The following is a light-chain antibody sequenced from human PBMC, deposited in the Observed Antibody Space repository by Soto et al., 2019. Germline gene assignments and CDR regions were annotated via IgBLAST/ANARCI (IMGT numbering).Light chain of an antibody. CDR3: QHYVSPPIT. CDR1: QSINNNF. J-gene: IGKJ5*01. CDR2: GAS. V-gene: IGKV3-20*01. Sequence: ETVLTQSPGTLSLSAGERATVSCRASQSINNNFLAWYQLRPGQAPRLLISGASSRATGIPDRFSGSGSGTDFTLTISRLEPEDFAVYYCQHYVSPPITFGQGTRLEIK.